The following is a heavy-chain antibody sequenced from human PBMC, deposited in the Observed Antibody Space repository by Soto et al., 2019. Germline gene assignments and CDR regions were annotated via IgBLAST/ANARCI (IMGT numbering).Heavy chain of an antibody. CDR2: ISVYNGNT. CDR1: GYTFTKYA. J-gene: IGHJ6*02. V-gene: IGHV1-18*01. D-gene: IGHD6-19*01. Sequence: QVQLVQSGAEVKKPGASVKVSYKASGYTFTKYAISWMRQAPGQGLEWVGWISVYNGNTKYAENFQGRVTVTTDTSTTTAYMELRSLRSDDTAVYYCAREGAGLYYYYYGMDVWGQGTTVTVPS. CDR3: AREGAGLYYYYYGMDV.